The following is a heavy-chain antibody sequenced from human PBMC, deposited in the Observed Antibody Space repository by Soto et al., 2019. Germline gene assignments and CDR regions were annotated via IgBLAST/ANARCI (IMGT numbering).Heavy chain of an antibody. D-gene: IGHD2-21*01. CDR2: IIPIQGKA. Sequence: SVKVSCKASGGSFISYSFTWVRQAPGQGLEWMGRIIPIQGKANYALKFQDRVTITADRSTRTAYMELRSLRPEDTAVYYCAKSLLFVDHAYMDVWGKGTTVTVSS. CDR3: AKSLLFVDHAYMDV. V-gene: IGHV1-69*02. CDR1: GGSFISYS. J-gene: IGHJ6*03.